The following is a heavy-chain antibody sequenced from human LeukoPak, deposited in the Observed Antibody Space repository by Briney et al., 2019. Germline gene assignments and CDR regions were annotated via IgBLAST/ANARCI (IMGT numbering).Heavy chain of an antibody. CDR1: GGSISSGGYS. CDR3: ARGGYSYDNWLDP. Sequence: SQTLSLTCAVSGGSISSGGYSWSWIRQPPGKGLEWIGYIYHSGSTYYNPSLKSRVTISVDRSKNQFSLKLSSVTAADTAVYYCARGGYSYDNWLDPWGQGTLVTVSS. V-gene: IGHV4-30-2*01. CDR2: IYHSGST. J-gene: IGHJ5*02. D-gene: IGHD5-18*01.